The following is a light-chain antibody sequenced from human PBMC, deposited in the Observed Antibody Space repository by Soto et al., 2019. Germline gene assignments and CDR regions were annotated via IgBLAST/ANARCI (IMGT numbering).Light chain of an antibody. V-gene: IGKV3-11*01. CDR2: DAS. Sequence: IVLTQSPATLSLSPEERATLSCRASQSVSTYLAWYQQRPGQAPRLLIYDASYRATDIPPRFSGSGSGTEFTLTISSLEPEDFAVYYCQQLRRWLPTNTLGQRTRLEIK. CDR3: QQLRRWLPTNT. CDR1: QSVSTY. J-gene: IGKJ5*01.